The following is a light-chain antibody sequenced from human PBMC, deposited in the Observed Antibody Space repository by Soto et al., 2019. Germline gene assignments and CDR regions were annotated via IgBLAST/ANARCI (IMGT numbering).Light chain of an antibody. CDR2: GAS. J-gene: IGKJ1*01. V-gene: IGKV3-20*01. CDR1: QSVSGSY. Sequence: EIVLTQSPGTLSLSPGERATLSCRASQSVSGSYLAWYQQKPGQAPRLLIYGASSRATGIPDRFSGSGSGTDFTLTISRLEPEDFAVYYCQQYGSSPRTFGQGSMV. CDR3: QQYGSSPRT.